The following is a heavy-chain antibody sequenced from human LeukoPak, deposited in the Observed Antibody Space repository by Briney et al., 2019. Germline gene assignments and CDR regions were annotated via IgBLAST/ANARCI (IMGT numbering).Heavy chain of an antibody. D-gene: IGHD3-9*01. CDR2: IIPILGIA. CDR3: ATGQGYYDILTGSWY. CDR1: GGTFSSYA. J-gene: IGHJ4*02. Sequence: SVKVSCKASGGTFSSYAISWVRQAPGQGLEWMGRIIPILGIANYARKFQGRVTITADKSTSTAYMELSSLRSEDTAVYYCATGQGYYDILTGSWYWGQGTLVTVSS. V-gene: IGHV1-69*04.